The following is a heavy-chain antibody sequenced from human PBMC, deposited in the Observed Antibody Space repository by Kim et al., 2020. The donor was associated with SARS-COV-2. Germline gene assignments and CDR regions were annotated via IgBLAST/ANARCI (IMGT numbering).Heavy chain of an antibody. D-gene: IGHD3-10*01. CDR3: ARTLVLSGYYGMDV. V-gene: IGHV3-30*07. Sequence: AVSVKGRFTITRDNSKNTLYLQMNSLSAEDTAVYYCARTLVLSGYYGMDVWGQGTTVTVSS. J-gene: IGHJ6*02.